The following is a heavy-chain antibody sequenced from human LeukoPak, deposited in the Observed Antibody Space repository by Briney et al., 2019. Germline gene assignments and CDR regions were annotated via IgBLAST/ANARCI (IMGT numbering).Heavy chain of an antibody. J-gene: IGHJ3*02. Sequence: SETLSLTCSLSGVYISSYYWSWLRLPPGKALEWIGNIYSTGDTNYNPSLQSRVTMSVDAPRGQFSLNLGSVTATDTAVYYCARGFQWHPKPNAFDIWGHGTMVTVSS. CDR2: IYSTGDT. CDR1: GVYISSYY. CDR3: ARGFQWHPKPNAFDI. D-gene: IGHD2-8*01. V-gene: IGHV4-59*01.